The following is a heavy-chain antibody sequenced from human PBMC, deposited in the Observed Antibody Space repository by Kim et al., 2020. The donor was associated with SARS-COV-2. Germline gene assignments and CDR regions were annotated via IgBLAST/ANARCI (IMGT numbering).Heavy chain of an antibody. CDR2: ISGNGGST. V-gene: IGHV3-23*01. J-gene: IGHJ4*02. CDR3: AKGKCLGYSYGGAQFDY. D-gene: IGHD5-18*01. CDR1: GFTFSSYA. Sequence: GGSLRLSCAASGFTFSSYAMTWVRQAPGKGLEWVSAISGNGGSTYYADSVKGRFTISRDNSKNTLYLQMNSLRAEDTAVYYCAKGKCLGYSYGGAQFDYWGEGTLGTVSS.